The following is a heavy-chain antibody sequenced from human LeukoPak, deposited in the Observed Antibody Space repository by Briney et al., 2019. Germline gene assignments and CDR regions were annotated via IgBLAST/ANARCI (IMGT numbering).Heavy chain of an antibody. CDR3: ARQANWPDY. V-gene: IGHV5-51*01. Sequence: GESLKISCQVSGYIFTNYWIGWVRQMPGKGLESMGIIYPADSDTTYSPSFEGQVTISADKSIDTVYLQWSSLKASDTATYYCARQANWPDYWGQGTLVTVSS. CDR1: GYIFTNYW. J-gene: IGHJ4*02. CDR2: IYPADSDT. D-gene: IGHD1-1*01.